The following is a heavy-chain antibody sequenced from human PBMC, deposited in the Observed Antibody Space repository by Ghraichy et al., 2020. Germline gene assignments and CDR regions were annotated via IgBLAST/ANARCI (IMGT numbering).Heavy chain of an antibody. Sequence: GGSLRLSCAASGFTFSTYAMTWVRQAPGKGLEWVSTIKAGSGDTYHADSVKGRFTISRDTSKSTLYLQMNSLRAEDTAVYYCAKDGRASNYWDYWGQGTVVTVSS. V-gene: IGHV3-23*01. CDR3: AKDGRASNYWDY. J-gene: IGHJ4*02. CDR1: GFTFSTYA. D-gene: IGHD3-10*01. CDR2: IKAGSGDT.